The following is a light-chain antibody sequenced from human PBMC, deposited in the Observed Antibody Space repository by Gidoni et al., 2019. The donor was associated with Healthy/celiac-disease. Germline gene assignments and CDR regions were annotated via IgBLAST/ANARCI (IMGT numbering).Light chain of an antibody. V-gene: IGLV3-19*01. CDR2: GKN. Sequence: SSELTQDPAVSVAFGQTVRITCQGDSLRSYYASWYQQKPGPAPVLVIYGKNNRPSGIPDRFSGSSSGNTASLTITGAQAEDEADYYCNSRDSSGNHLVFGGGTKLTVL. CDR1: SLRSYY. CDR3: NSRDSSGNHLV. J-gene: IGLJ2*01.